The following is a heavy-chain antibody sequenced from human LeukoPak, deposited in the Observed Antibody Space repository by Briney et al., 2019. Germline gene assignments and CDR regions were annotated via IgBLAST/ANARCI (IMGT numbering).Heavy chain of an antibody. Sequence: PGGSLRLSCAASGFTFSSYWMSWVRQAPGKGLEWVANIKQDGSEKYYVDSVKGRFTISRDNAKNSLYLQMNSLRAEDTAVYYCVKDRRNPYRPEGPFDPWGQGTLVTVSS. CDR1: GFTFSSYW. J-gene: IGHJ5*02. CDR3: VKDRRNPYRPEGPFDP. V-gene: IGHV3-7*01. CDR2: IKQDGSEK. D-gene: IGHD1-14*01.